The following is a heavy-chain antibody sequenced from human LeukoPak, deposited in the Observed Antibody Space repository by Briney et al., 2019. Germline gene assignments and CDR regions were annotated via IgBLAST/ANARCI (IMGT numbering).Heavy chain of an antibody. CDR1: GGTFSSYA. CDR2: IIPIFGTA. D-gene: IGHD3-3*01. V-gene: IGHV1-69*13. J-gene: IGHJ4*02. Sequence: SVKVSCKACGGTFSSYAISWVRQAPGQGLEWMGGIIPIFGTANYAQKFQGRVTITADESTSTAYMELSSLRSEDTAVYYCASGTRTYYDFWSGQDYFDYWGQGTLVTVSS. CDR3: ASGTRTYYDFWSGQDYFDY.